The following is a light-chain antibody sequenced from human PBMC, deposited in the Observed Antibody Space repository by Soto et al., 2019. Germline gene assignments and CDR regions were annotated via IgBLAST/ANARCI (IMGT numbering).Light chain of an antibody. CDR2: KVS. Sequence: DVVMTQSPLSLPVTLGQPASISCRSSQSLVSSDGNTYLNWFHQRPGQSPRRLIYKVSNRDSGVXDXXSGRGAGTDFTLKISRVEAEDVGVYYCMQGTHWPRTFGQGTKVEIK. CDR3: MQGTHWPRT. V-gene: IGKV2-30*01. J-gene: IGKJ1*01. CDR1: QSLVSSDGNTY.